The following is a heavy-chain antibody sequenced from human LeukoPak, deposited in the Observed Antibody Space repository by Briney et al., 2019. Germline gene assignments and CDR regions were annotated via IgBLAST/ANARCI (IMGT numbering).Heavy chain of an antibody. CDR2: ISSNGGST. D-gene: IGHD3-3*02. J-gene: IGHJ4*02. Sequence: PGGSLRLSCAASGFTFSSYAMHWVRQAPGKGLEYVSAISSNGGSTYYANSVKGRFTISRDNSKNTLYLQMGSLRAEDTAVYFCSGGIHFVDYWGQGTLVTVSS. V-gene: IGHV3-64*01. CDR3: SGGIHFVDY. CDR1: GFTFSSYA.